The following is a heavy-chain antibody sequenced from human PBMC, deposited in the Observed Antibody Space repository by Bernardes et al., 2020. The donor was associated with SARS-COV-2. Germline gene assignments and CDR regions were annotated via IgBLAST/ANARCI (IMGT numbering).Heavy chain of an antibody. V-gene: IGHV3-23*01. CDR2: ISDGGDRT. CDR1: GFSFSAYT. J-gene: IGHJ4*02. CDR3: AYGPPWRGSPTYPYH. Sequence: GGSLRLSCEASGFSFSAYTMTWVRQAPGQGLEWVSRISDGGDRTDYGDSVKGRFTVSRDNSKNTLYLHMTGLRVDDTAVYFCAYGPPWRGSPTYPYHWGQGTLLTVS. D-gene: IGHD3-3*01.